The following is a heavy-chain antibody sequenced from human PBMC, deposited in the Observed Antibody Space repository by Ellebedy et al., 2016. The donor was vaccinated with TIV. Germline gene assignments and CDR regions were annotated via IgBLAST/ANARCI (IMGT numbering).Heavy chain of an antibody. J-gene: IGHJ2*01. CDR3: AIDRAPDGRDWYFDL. CDR2: IIPIFGTA. Sequence: AASVKVSCKASGGTFSSYAISWVRQAPGQGLEWMGGIIPIFGTANYAQKFQGRITITADESTNIVYMELSSLRSEDTDVYYCAIDRAPDGRDWYFDLWGRGTLVTVSS. D-gene: IGHD5-24*01. V-gene: IGHV1-69*13. CDR1: GGTFSSYA.